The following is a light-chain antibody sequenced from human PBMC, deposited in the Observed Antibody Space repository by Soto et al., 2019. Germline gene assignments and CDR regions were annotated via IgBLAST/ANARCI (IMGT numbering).Light chain of an antibody. V-gene: IGKV1-39*01. CDR3: QESHTSPYN. CDR2: AAS. CDR1: QNIGSF. J-gene: IGKJ2*01. Sequence: DIPMTQSPSSLSAPVGDRVIIACRASQNIGSFLNWYQQKPGRAPRLLIFAASTLQSGVPSRFIGSGSGTNFTLTLSSLQPEDVATYYCQESHTSPYNFGQGTKLEIK.